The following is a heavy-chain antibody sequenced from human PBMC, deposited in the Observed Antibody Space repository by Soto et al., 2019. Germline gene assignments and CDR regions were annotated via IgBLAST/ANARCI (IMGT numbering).Heavy chain of an antibody. CDR3: ARWRPPAAAGSSTSLPSGYYYYYGMDV. CDR2: IYYSGST. V-gene: IGHV4-59*01. CDR1: GGSISSYY. D-gene: IGHD2-2*01. Sequence: KPSETLSLTCTVSGGSISSYYWSWIRQPPGKGLEWIGYIYYSGSTNYNPSLKSRVTISVDTSKNQFSLKLSSVTAADTAVYYCARWRPPAAAGSSTSLPSGYYYYYGMDVWGQGTTVTVSS. J-gene: IGHJ6*02.